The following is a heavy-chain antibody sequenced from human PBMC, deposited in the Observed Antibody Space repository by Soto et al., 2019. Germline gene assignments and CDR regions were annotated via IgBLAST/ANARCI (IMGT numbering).Heavy chain of an antibody. Sequence: QVQFVQSGAEVKKPGASVKVSCKASGYNFTTYAINWVRQAPGQRLEWMGWINTGKGNTKYSQKFQGRVTITRDTSASTAYMDLISLRSGDTAVYYCARDPWGGAVDAFDIWGQGTMVTVSS. CDR3: ARDPWGGAVDAFDI. D-gene: IGHD3-10*01. V-gene: IGHV1-3*04. CDR1: GYNFTTYA. CDR2: INTGKGNT. J-gene: IGHJ3*02.